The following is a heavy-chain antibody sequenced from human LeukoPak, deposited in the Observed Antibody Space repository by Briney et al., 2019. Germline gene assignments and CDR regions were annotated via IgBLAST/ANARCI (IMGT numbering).Heavy chain of an antibody. V-gene: IGHV4-59*08. CDR2: IYYSGGT. J-gene: IGHJ4*02. CDR3: AATYYDSSGPFDY. CDR1: GGSISSYY. Sequence: SETLSLTCTVSGGSISSYYWSWIRQPPGKGLEWIGYIYYSGGTNYNPSLKSRVTISVDTSKNQFSLKLSSVTAADTAVYYCAATYYDSSGPFDYWGQGTLVTVSS. D-gene: IGHD3-22*01.